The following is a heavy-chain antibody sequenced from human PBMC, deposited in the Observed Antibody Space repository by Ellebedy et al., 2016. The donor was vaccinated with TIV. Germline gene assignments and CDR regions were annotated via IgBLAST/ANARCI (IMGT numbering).Heavy chain of an antibody. CDR3: ARDRDGTSMDV. D-gene: IGHD3-10*01. CDR1: GFTFSSYA. CDR2: ISGSGGST. Sequence: GGSLRLXCAASGFTFSSYAMSWVRQAPGKGLEWVSAISGSGGSTYYADSVKGRFTISRDNSKNTLYLQMNSLRPEDTAVYYCARDRDGTSMDVWGKGTTVTVSS. J-gene: IGHJ6*03. V-gene: IGHV3-23*01.